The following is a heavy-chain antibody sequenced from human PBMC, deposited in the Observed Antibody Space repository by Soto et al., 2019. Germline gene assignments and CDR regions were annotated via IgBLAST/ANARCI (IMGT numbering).Heavy chain of an antibody. Sequence: SETLSLTCTVSGGSISSYYWSWIRQPPGKGLEWIGYIYYSGSTNYNPSLKSRVTISVDTSKNQFSLKLSSVTAADTAVYYCARVGANFWSGYYYYYYGMDVWGQGTTVTVSS. D-gene: IGHD3-3*01. CDR2: IYYSGST. J-gene: IGHJ6*02. CDR1: GGSISSYY. V-gene: IGHV4-59*01. CDR3: ARVGANFWSGYYYYYYGMDV.